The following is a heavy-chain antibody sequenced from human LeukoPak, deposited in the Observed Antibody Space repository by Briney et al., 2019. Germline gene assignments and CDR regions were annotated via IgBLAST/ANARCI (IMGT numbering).Heavy chain of an antibody. CDR1: GGSFSGYY. D-gene: IGHD3-10*01. CDR2: IYYSGST. Sequence: SETLSLTCGVYGGSFSGYYWSWIRQSPGNGLDWIGYIYYSGSTKYNPSLKSRVTISVDTSKNQFSLRLSSVTAADTAVYYCARSYYGSGRYGPQFDYCGQGTLVTVSS. CDR3: ARSYYGSGRYGPQFDY. J-gene: IGHJ4*02. V-gene: IGHV4-59*01.